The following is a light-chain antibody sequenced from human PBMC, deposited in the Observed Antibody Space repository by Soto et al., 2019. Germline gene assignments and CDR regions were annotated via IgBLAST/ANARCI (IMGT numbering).Light chain of an antibody. CDR1: QSVSSY. Sequence: EIVLTQSPATLSLSPGERATLSCRASQSVSSYLAWYQQKPGQAPRLLIYDASNRAAGIPARFSGSGSATDFTLTISSLEPEDFAVYYCQHYGGSPLYTFGQGTKLEIK. J-gene: IGKJ2*01. V-gene: IGKV3-11*01. CDR2: DAS. CDR3: QHYGGSPLYT.